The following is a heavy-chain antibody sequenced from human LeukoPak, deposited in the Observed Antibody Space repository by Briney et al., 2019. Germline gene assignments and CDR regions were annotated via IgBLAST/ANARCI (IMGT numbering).Heavy chain of an antibody. CDR2: INWNGGST. J-gene: IGHJ4*02. CDR1: GFTFDGYD. CDR3: ARPLRGVIGSFDY. V-gene: IGHV3-20*04. Sequence: PGGSLRLSCVASGFTFDGYDMSWVRQVPGKGLEWVSGINWNGGSTLYTDSVKGRFTISRDNAKHSLYLQVNSLRPEDTALYYCARPLRGVIGSFDYWGQGTLVTVSS. D-gene: IGHD3-10*01.